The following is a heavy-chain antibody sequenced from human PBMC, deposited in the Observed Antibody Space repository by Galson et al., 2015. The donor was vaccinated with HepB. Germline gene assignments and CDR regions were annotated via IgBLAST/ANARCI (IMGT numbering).Heavy chain of an antibody. D-gene: IGHD2-8*01. J-gene: IGHJ6*03. CDR1: GATFSSYA. V-gene: IGHV1-69*13. CDR2: IIPFFGTV. Sequence: SVKVSCKASGATFSSYAISWVRQAPGQGLEWMGGIIPFFGTVNYSQKFQGRIIITADESTSTAYMELTSLTSEDTAVYYCARPNYGVPPTGGYSYYYMDVWGKGTTVTVSS. CDR3: ARPNYGVPPTGGYSYYYMDV.